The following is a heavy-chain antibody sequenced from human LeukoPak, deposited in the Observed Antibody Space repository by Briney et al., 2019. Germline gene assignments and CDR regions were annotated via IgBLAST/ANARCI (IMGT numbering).Heavy chain of an antibody. CDR1: GFIFSNYG. V-gene: IGHV3-30*02. CDR2: IRNDIPKDGINK. D-gene: IGHD6-13*01. Sequence: GGSLRLSCTTSGFIFSNYGMHWVRQAPGKGLEWLALIRNDIPKDGINKYYADSVRGRFTISRDNSKNTVYLQMNSLRVADTAMYYCAKGDSNWGQGTLVTVSS. CDR3: AKGDSN. J-gene: IGHJ4*02.